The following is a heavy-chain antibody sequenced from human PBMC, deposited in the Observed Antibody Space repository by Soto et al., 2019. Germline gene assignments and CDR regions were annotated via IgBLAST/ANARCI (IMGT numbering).Heavy chain of an antibody. Sequence: QVQLVQSGAEVKKPGASVKVSCKASGYSFTSYDINWVRQATGQGLEWMGWMNPNSGNTGYAQKFQGRVTMTRNTSICTAYMERSSLRSDDPDVYYCAREQQVRGFEPWGQGILVTVSS. V-gene: IGHV1-8*01. J-gene: IGHJ5*02. D-gene: IGHD6-13*01. CDR1: GYSFTSYD. CDR3: AREQQVRGFEP. CDR2: MNPNSGNT.